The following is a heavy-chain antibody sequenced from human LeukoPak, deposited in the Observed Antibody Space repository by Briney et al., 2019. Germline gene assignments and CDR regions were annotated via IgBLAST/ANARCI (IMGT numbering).Heavy chain of an antibody. D-gene: IGHD5-18*01. CDR3: ARIEAVTRGYNHAYYFDY. CDR2: IYHNGNT. Sequence: SETLSLTCTVSTYSISSGYYWGWIRPPPGKGLEWIGNIYHNGNTYYNPSLKRRVTISVDTSKKQVSLKLRTATAADTAVYYYARIEAVTRGYNHAYYFDYWGQGTLVTVSS. J-gene: IGHJ4*02. CDR1: TYSISSGYY. V-gene: IGHV4-38-2*02.